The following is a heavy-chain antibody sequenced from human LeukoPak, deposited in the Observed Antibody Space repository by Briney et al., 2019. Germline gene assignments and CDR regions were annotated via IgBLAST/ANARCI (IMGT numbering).Heavy chain of an antibody. J-gene: IGHJ4*02. CDR1: GGSISSYY. Sequence: PSETLSLTCTVSGGSISSYYWSWIRQPPGKGLEWIGYIYYSGSTNYNPSLKSRVTISVDTSKNQFSLKLSSVTAADTAVYYCAREDSSGYYRIDYWGQGTLVTVSS. V-gene: IGHV4-59*01. D-gene: IGHD3-22*01. CDR2: IYYSGST. CDR3: AREDSSGYYRIDY.